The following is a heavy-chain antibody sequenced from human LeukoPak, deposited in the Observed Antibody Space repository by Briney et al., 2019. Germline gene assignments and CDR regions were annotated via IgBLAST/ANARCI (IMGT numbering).Heavy chain of an antibody. Sequence: ASVKVSCKASGYTFTGYYMHWVRQAPGQGLEWMGWINPNSGGTNYAQKFQGRVTMTRDTSISTAYMELSRLRSDDTAVYYCARSHRRDGYNFYHWFDPWGQGTLVTVSS. CDR1: GYTFTGYY. V-gene: IGHV1-2*02. J-gene: IGHJ5*02. CDR2: INPNSGGT. D-gene: IGHD5-24*01. CDR3: ARSHRRDGYNFYHWFDP.